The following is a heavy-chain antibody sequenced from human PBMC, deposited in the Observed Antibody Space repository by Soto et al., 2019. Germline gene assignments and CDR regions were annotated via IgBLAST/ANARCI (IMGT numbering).Heavy chain of an antibody. D-gene: IGHD6-13*01. CDR2: INAGNGNT. CDR1: GYTFTSYA. J-gene: IGHJ4*02. V-gene: IGHV1-3*01. CDR3: ARDVAAAGLDY. Sequence: GASVKVSCKASGYTFTSYAMHWVRQAPGQRLEWMGWINAGNGNTKYSQKLKGRVTITRDTSASTAYKELSSLRSEDTAVYYCARDVAAAGLDYWGQGTLVTVSS.